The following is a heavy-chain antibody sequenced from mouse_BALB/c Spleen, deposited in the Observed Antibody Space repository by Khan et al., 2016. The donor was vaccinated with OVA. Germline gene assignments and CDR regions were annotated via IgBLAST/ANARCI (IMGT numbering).Heavy chain of an antibody. CDR1: GYSITSGYA. J-gene: IGHJ2*01. CDR3: ARGNYYGYYFDY. D-gene: IGHD1-1*01. V-gene: IGHV3-2*02. CDR2: ISYSGGT. Sequence: EVKLEESGPGLVKPSQSLSLTCTVTGYSITSGYAWNWIRQFPGNKLEWMGYISYSGGTSYNPSLKSRISITRDTSKNQFFLQLNSVTTEDTATYYCARGNYYGYYFDYWAKAPLSQSPQ.